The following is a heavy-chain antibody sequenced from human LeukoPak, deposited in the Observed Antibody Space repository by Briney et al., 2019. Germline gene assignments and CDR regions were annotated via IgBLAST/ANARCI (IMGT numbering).Heavy chain of an antibody. CDR3: ARDRDYSNPTNWFDP. J-gene: IGHJ5*02. Sequence: GASVKVSCKASGYTFTSYGISWVRQAPGQGLEWMGWISAYNGNTNYARKLQGRVTMTTDTSTSTAYMELRSLRSDDTAVYYCARDRDYSNPTNWFDPWGQGTLVTVSS. CDR2: ISAYNGNT. D-gene: IGHD4-11*01. V-gene: IGHV1-18*01. CDR1: GYTFTSYG.